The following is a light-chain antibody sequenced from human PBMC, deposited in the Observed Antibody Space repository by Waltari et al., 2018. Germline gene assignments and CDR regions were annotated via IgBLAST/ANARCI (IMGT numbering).Light chain of an antibody. CDR1: QSVSSY. V-gene: IGKV3-11*01. CDR2: DAS. J-gene: IGKJ2*01. CDR3: QQRSNWTPYT. Sequence: EIVLRQSPATLSLSPGERATLSCRASQSVSSYLAWYQQKPGQAPRLLIYDASNRATGIPARFSGSGSGTDFTLTVSSLEPEEFAVDYCQQRSNWTPYTFGQGTKLEIK.